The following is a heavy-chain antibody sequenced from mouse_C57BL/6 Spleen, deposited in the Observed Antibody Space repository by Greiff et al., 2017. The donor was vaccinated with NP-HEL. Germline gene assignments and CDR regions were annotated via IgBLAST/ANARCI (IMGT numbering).Heavy chain of an antibody. V-gene: IGHV3-6*01. CDR3: ARDGGLRRRGFDY. CDR1: GYSITSGSY. Sequence: EVQLQQSGPGLFPPSQSLSLTCSVTGYSITSGSYWTWLRQFPGPKLELMGYIRYDGSNNYNPSLKNRISITRDTSKNQFFLKLNSVTTEDTATYYCARDGGLRRRGFDYWGQGTTLTVSS. J-gene: IGHJ2*01. CDR2: IRYDGSN. D-gene: IGHD2-4*01.